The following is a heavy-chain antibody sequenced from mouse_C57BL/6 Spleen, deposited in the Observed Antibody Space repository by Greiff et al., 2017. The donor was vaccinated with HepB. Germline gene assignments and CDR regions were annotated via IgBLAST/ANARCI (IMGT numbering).Heavy chain of an antibody. J-gene: IGHJ4*01. D-gene: IGHD4-1*01. V-gene: IGHV5-4*01. CDR2: ISDGGSYT. Sequence: DVQLVESGGGLVKPGGSLKLSCAASGFTFSSYAMSWVRQTPEKRLEWVATISDGGSYTYYPDNVKGRFTISRDNAKNNLYLQMSHLKSEDTAMYYCARDGWDVGAMDYWGQGTSVTVSS. CDR1: GFTFSSYA. CDR3: ARDGWDVGAMDY.